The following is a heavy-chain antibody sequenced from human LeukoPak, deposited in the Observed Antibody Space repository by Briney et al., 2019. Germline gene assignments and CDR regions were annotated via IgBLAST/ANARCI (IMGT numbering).Heavy chain of an antibody. Sequence: ASVKVSCKASGYTFTSYYMHWVRQAPGQGLEWMGIINPSGGSTSYAQKFQGRVTITADKSTSTAYMELSSLRSEDTAVYYCAREASSSWYYMDVWGKGTTVTVSS. CDR1: GYTFTSYY. J-gene: IGHJ6*03. CDR3: AREASSSWYYMDV. CDR2: INPSGGST. D-gene: IGHD6-13*01. V-gene: IGHV1-46*01.